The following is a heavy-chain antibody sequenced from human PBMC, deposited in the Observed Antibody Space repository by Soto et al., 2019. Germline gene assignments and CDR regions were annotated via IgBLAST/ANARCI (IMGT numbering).Heavy chain of an antibody. CDR1: GFMFDSYA. D-gene: IGHD6-19*01. CDR2: ISPGGDRI. J-gene: IGHJ4*02. V-gene: IGHV3-48*02. CDR3: TKSADSAGWGVDF. Sequence: EVQLVESGGGLVQPGGSLRLSCVASGFMFDSYAMNWFRQAPGKGLEWVSYISPGGDRIYYAESLKGRITISRDNARNPLSLQMTILSDEDTAVYYCTKSADSAGWGVDFWGQGTLVTVSS.